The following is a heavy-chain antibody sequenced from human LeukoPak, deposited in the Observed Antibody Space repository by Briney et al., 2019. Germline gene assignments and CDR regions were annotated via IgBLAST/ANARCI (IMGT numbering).Heavy chain of an antibody. CDR1: GFTFSSFA. Sequence: GGSLRLSCAASGFTFSSFAMIWVRQAPGKGLEWVSGISGSGGDTYYADSVKGRFTVSRDNSKSTLYLQMTSLRAEDTAVYFCAKVRFDSSGYYYTYYYYGMDVWGQGATVTVSS. V-gene: IGHV3-23*01. D-gene: IGHD3-22*01. CDR2: ISGSGGDT. CDR3: AKVRFDSSGYYYTYYYYGMDV. J-gene: IGHJ6*02.